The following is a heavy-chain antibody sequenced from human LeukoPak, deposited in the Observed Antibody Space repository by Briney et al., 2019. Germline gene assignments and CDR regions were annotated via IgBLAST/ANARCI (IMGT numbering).Heavy chain of an antibody. CDR2: IYYSGST. Sequence: SETLSLTCTVSGGSISSYYWSWIRQPPGKGLEWIGYIYYSGSTNYNPSLKSRVSISVDTSKNQFSLKLTSVTAADTAVYYCARVAYGSGSRLIDCWGQGTLVTISS. CDR1: GGSISSYY. J-gene: IGHJ4*02. V-gene: IGHV4-59*12. D-gene: IGHD3-10*01. CDR3: ARVAYGSGSRLIDC.